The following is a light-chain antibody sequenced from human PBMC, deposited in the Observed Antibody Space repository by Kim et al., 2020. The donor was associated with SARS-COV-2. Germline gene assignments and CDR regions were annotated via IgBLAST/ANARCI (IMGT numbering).Light chain of an antibody. V-gene: IGKV3-11*01. J-gene: IGKJ4*01. CDR2: DAS. CDR3: QQRGNWPLT. Sequence: LYPGEKATRSCGASQSISTYLNWYQQKPGQAPRLRIYDASNRAPGIPARFSGSGSGTDFTLIISSLEPDDFAVYYCQQRGNWPLTFGGGTKVDIK. CDR1: QSISTY.